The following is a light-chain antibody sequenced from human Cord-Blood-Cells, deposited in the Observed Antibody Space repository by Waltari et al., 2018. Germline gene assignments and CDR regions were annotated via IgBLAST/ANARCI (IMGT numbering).Light chain of an antibody. CDR1: QSISSY. J-gene: IGKJ2*01. CDR2: AAS. Sequence: DIQMTQSQSSLYASVGDSVTITCRASQSISSYLNWYQQKPGKAPKLLTYAASSLQSGVPSRFSGSGSGTDFTLTISSLQPEDFATYYCQQSYSTPYTFGQGTKLEIK. CDR3: QQSYSTPYT. V-gene: IGKV1-39*01.